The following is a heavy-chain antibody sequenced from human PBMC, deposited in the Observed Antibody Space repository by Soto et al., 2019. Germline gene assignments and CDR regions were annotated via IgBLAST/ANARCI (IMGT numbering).Heavy chain of an antibody. CDR3: AKTASAGDIVVVPDDYYYMDV. CDR2: ISGSGGST. Sequence: EVQLLESGGGLVQPGGSLRLSCAASGFTFSSYAMSWVRQAPGKGLEWVSAISGSGGSTYYADSVKGRFTISRDNSKNTLYLQMNSLRAEDTAVYYCAKTASAGDIVVVPDDYYYMDVWGKGTTVTVSS. J-gene: IGHJ6*03. D-gene: IGHD2-2*01. V-gene: IGHV3-23*01. CDR1: GFTFSSYA.